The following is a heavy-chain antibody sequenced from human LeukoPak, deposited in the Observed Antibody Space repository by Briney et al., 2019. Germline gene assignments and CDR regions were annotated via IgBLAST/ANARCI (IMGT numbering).Heavy chain of an antibody. CDR3: ARERLGGSYYRPVDY. J-gene: IGHJ4*02. CDR1: GGSITNGGYY. V-gene: IGHV4-61*02. D-gene: IGHD1-26*01. CDR2: IYTTGNT. Sequence: SETLSLTCTVSGGSITNGGYYWSWIRQPAGKGLEWIGRIYTTGNTNYNPSLKSRVTISLDPSKNQFCLKLSSVSAEDTALYYCARERLGGSYYRPVDYGGQGTLVTVYS.